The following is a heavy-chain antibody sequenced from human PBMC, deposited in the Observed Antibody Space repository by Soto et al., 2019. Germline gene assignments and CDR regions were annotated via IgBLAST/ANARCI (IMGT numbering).Heavy chain of an antibody. CDR2: INHRGST. D-gene: IGHD5-12*01. V-gene: IGHV4-34*02. CDR3: ARTDIVTTNWFDP. J-gene: IGHJ5*02. CDR1: GESFIGYY. Sequence: QVHLQQWGAGLLKPSETLSLTCAVYGESFIGYYWTWIRQPPGKGLEWIGEINHRGSTNYNPSLKSRVSISIDTSKNQFSLKLTSVTGADTSVYYCARTDIVTTNWFDPWGQGTLVTVSS.